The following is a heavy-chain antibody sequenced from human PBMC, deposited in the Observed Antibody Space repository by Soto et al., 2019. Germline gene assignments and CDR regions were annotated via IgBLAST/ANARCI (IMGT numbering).Heavy chain of an antibody. CDR1: GGSISSYY. D-gene: IGHD3-3*01. CDR3: ASGLQPSPLWSGYYYFDY. CDR2: IYYSGST. J-gene: IGHJ4*02. V-gene: IGHV4-59*01. Sequence: PSETLSLTCTVSGGSISSYYWSWIRQPPGKGLEWIGYIYYSGSTNYNPSLKSRVTISVDTSKNQFSLKLSSVTAADTAVYYCASGLQPSPLWSGYYYFDYWGQGTLVTVSS.